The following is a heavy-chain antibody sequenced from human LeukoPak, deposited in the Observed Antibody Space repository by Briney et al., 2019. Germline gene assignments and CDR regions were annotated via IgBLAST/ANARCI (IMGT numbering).Heavy chain of an antibody. Sequence: PGGSLRLSCAASGFTFSSYGMHWVRQAPGKGLEWVAVIPYDGSNKYYADSVKGRFTISRDNSKNTLYLQMNSLRAEDTAVYYCAKSRESDYYYGMDVWGKGTTVTVSS. J-gene: IGHJ6*04. CDR2: IPYDGSNK. CDR1: GFTFSSYG. CDR3: AKSRESDYYYGMDV. V-gene: IGHV3-30*18. D-gene: IGHD3-10*01.